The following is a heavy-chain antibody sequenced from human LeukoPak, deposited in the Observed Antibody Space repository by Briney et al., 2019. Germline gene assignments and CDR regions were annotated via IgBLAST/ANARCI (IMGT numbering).Heavy chain of an antibody. CDR3: AKAVAAPGAFDF. D-gene: IGHD6-19*01. V-gene: IGHV3-9*01. Sequence: GRTLSLSCAVSGFTFYESAMHWVPQVPGKGLEWVAGIGWDSKSIIYSDSMKGRFTISRDNAKNSLYLQMNSLRAEDTALYYCAKAVAAPGAFDFWGRGTVVTVSS. CDR2: IGWDSKSI. CDR1: GFTFYESA. J-gene: IGHJ3*01.